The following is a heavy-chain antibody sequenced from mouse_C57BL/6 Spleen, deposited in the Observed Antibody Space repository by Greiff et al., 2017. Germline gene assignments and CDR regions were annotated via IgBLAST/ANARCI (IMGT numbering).Heavy chain of an antibody. CDR1: GFSLTSYG. D-gene: IGHD1-1*01. CDR3: ARKGTTVVGSYYAMDY. CDR2: IWSGGST. J-gene: IGHJ4*01. Sequence: VKLMESGPGLVQPSQSLSITCTVSGFSLTSYGVHWVRQSPGKGLEWLGVIWSGGSTDYNAAFIFRLSISKDNSKSQVFFKMNSLQADDTAIYYCARKGTTVVGSYYAMDYWGQGTSVTVSS. V-gene: IGHV2-2*01.